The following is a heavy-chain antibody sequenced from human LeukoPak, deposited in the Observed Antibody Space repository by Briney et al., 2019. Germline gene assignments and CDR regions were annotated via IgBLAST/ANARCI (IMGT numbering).Heavy chain of an antibody. CDR2: SGSGDIT. CDR1: RFTFSSYA. V-gene: IGHV3-23*01. CDR3: AKDERVYGTNAGTLLDY. Sequence: GGSLRLSCAASRFTFSSYAMTWVRQAPGKGLEWVSTSGSGDITYYADSVKGRFTISRDDSKNTLYLEMNSLRPEDTALYYCAKDERVYGTNAGTLLDYWGQGTLVSVSS. D-gene: IGHD4/OR15-4a*01. J-gene: IGHJ4*02.